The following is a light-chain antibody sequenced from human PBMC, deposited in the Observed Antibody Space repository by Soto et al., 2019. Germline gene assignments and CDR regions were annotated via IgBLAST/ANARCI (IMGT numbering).Light chain of an antibody. Sequence: QAVVTQEPSLTVSPGGTVTLTCASSTGAVTSGYYPNWLQQKPGQPPRALIYSTTYKHSGTPARFSGYLVGGKAALTLSGVQREDEAEYYCLLFYGDGVVFGGGTKLTV. CDR1: TGAVTSGYY. V-gene: IGLV7-43*01. J-gene: IGLJ2*01. CDR3: LLFYGDGVV. CDR2: STT.